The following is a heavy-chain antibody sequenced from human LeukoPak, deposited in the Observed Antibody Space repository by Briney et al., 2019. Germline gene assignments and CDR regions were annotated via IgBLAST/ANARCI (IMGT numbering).Heavy chain of an antibody. CDR2: IILILGIA. Sequence: SVKVSCKASGGTFSSYTISWVRQAPGQGLEWMGRIILILGIANYAQKFQGRVTITADKSTSTAYMELSSLRSEDTAVYYWARDEGLGGSPDYWGQGTLVTVSS. CDR3: ARDEGLGGSPDY. V-gene: IGHV1-69*04. D-gene: IGHD2-15*01. J-gene: IGHJ4*02. CDR1: GGTFSSYT.